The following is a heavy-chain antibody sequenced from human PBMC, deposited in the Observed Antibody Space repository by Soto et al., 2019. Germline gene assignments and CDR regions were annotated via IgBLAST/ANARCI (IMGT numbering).Heavy chain of an antibody. CDR3: ARDGYYGDYLFYYYYYYMDV. Sequence: GGSLRLSCAASGFTFSSYGMHWVRQAPGKGLEWVAVIWYDGSNKYYADSVKGRFTISRDNSKNTLYLQMNSLRAEDTAVYYCARDGYYGDYLFYYYYYYMDVWGKGTTVTVSS. D-gene: IGHD4-17*01. CDR1: GFTFSSYG. V-gene: IGHV3-33*01. J-gene: IGHJ6*03. CDR2: IWYDGSNK.